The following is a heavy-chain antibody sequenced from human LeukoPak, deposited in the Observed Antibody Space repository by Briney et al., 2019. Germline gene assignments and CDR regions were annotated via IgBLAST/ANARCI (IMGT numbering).Heavy chain of an antibody. CDR3: ARMTGGLWDY. J-gene: IGHJ4*02. CDR1: GFTFSSYA. CDR2: ISGSGDIT. Sequence: PGGSLRLSCAASGFTFSSYAMSWVRQAPGKGLEWVSAISGSGDITYLADSVKGRFTISRDNSKNTLYLQMNSLRAEDTAVYYCARMTGGLWDYWGQGTLVTVSS. D-gene: IGHD2-15*01. V-gene: IGHV3-23*01.